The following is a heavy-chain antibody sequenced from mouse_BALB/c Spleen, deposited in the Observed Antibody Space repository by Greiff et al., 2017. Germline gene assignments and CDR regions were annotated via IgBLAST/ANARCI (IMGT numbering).Heavy chain of an antibody. V-gene: IGHV1S81*02. CDR2: INPSNGGT. J-gene: IGHJ4*01. Sequence: QVQLQQPGAELVKPGASVKLSCKASGYTFTSYYMYWVKQRPGQGLEWIGGINPSNGGTNFNEKFKSKATLTVDKSSSTAYMQLSSLTSEDSAVYYCTRVKDYAMDYWGQGTSVTVSS. D-gene: IGHD1-3*01. CDR1: GYTFTSYY. CDR3: TRVKDYAMDY.